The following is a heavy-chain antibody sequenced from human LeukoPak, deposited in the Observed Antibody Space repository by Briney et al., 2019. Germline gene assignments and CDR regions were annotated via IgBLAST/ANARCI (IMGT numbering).Heavy chain of an antibody. V-gene: IGHV3-21*01. CDR1: GFTFSSYS. CDR2: ISSSSSYI. Sequence: GGSLRLSCAASGFTFSSYSMNWVRQAPGKGLEWVSSISSSSSYIYYADLVKGRFTISRDNAKNSLYLQMNSLRAEDTAVYYCARDSFSSSWLTNYYYYGMDVWGQGTTVTVSS. J-gene: IGHJ6*02. D-gene: IGHD6-13*01. CDR3: ARDSFSSSWLTNYYYYGMDV.